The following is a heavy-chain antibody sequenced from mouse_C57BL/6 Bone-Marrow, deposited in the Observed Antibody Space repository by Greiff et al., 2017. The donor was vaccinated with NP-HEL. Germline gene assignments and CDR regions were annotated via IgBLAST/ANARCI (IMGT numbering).Heavy chain of an antibody. CDR2: ISSGSSTI. CDR1: GFTFSDYG. V-gene: IGHV5-17*01. J-gene: IGHJ4*01. Sequence: EVHLVESGGGLVKPGGSLKLSCAASGFTFSDYGMHWVRQAPEKGLEWVAYISSGSSTIYYADTVKGRFTISRDNAKNTLFLQMTRLRSEDTAMYYCARRRRGNAMDYWGQGTSVTVSS. CDR3: ARRRRGNAMDY.